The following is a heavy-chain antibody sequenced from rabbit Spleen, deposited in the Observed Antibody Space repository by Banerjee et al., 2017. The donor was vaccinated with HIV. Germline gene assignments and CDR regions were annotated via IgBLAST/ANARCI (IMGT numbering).Heavy chain of an antibody. CDR2: IYSLSGSA. CDR1: GFDFSTNYW. D-gene: IGHD6-1*01. V-gene: IGHV1S40*01. CDR3: ARDQFGGYAAYGSGLGL. J-gene: IGHJ3*01. Sequence: QSLEESGGDLVKPGASLTLTCTASGFDFSTNYWISWVRQAPGKGLEWIGCIYSLSGSAYYASWAKGRFTMSRTSSTTVTLQMTSLTAADTATYFCARDQFGGYAAYGSGLGLWGQGTLVTVS.